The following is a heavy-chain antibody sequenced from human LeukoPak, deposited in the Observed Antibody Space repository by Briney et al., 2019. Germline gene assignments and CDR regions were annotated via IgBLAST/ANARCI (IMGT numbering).Heavy chain of an antibody. Sequence: SETLSLTCAVYGGSFRGYFWSWIRQPPGKGLEWIGESNYRRSTGYSPSLKSRVTISIDTSKNQVSLKLSSVTAADTAVYYCARHGGKYFDYWGQGTLVTVSS. D-gene: IGHD3-16*01. V-gene: IGHV4-34*01. CDR1: GGSFRGYF. J-gene: IGHJ4*02. CDR2: SNYRRST. CDR3: ARHGGKYFDY.